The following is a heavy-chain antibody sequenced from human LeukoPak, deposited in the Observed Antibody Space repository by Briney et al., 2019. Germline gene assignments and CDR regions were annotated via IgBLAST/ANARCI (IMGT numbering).Heavy chain of an antibody. J-gene: IGHJ6*03. CDR2: IIPIFGTA. CDR3: ARAGHEGYYYYYMDV. V-gene: IGHV1-69*05. Sequence: ASVKVSCKVSGYTLTELSMHWVRQAPGKGLEWMGGIIPIFGTANYAQKFQGRVTITTDESTSTAYMELSSLRSEDTAVYYCARAGHEGYYYYYMDVWGKGTTVTVSS. CDR1: GYTLTELS.